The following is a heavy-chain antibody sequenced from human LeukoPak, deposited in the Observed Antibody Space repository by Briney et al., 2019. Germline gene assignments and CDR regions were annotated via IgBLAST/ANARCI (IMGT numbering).Heavy chain of an antibody. V-gene: IGHV3-64*01. CDR2: ISSNGGTT. CDR1: GLTFSTHA. CDR3: ARHAAHVD. J-gene: IGHJ4*02. Sequence: GGSLRLSCVASGLTFSTHAMHWVRQAPGKGLEYVSGISSNGGTTYYGSSVKGRFTVSRDNSRNTLYLQMGSLRTDDMAVYYCARHAAHVDWGQGTLVTVSS.